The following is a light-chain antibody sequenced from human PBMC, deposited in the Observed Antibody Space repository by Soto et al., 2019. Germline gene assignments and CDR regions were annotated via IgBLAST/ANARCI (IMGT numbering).Light chain of an antibody. CDR1: QYVGSR. J-gene: IGKJ1*01. V-gene: IGKV3-11*01. Sequence: EIVLTQSQATLSSSPGETATLSCRASQYVGSRLAWYQHKPGQAPRLLIYYMSTRATGIPARFSGSGSWTDFTLTISSLAPDDFAIYYCHQRQSGPRTFGHGTKVEIK. CDR2: YMS. CDR3: HQRQSGPRT.